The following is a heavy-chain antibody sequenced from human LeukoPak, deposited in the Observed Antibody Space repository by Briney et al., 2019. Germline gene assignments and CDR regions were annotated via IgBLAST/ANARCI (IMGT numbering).Heavy chain of an antibody. CDR1: GFTFSDYY. CDR2: ISSSSRYT. CDR3: AREGKYSGSYYGY. J-gene: IGHJ4*02. D-gene: IGHD1-26*01. Sequence: PGGSLRLSCAASGFTFSDYYVSWIRQAPGKGLEWVSYISSSSRYTNYADSVKGRFTISRDNAKNSLYLQMNSLRAEDTAVYYCAREGKYSGSYYGYWGQGTLVTVSS. V-gene: IGHV3-11*05.